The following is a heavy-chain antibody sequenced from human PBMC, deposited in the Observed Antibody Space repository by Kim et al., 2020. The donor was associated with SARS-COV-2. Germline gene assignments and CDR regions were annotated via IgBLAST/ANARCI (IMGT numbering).Heavy chain of an antibody. Sequence: GGSLRLSCAASGFSVSSNYMTWVRQAPGKGLECVSVIYVDGSTYYAASVMGRFTISRDNSKNTLYLQMNSLRAEDTAVYYCTRDVLAGYWNWGQGTLVTVSS. CDR3: TRDVLAGYWN. D-gene: IGHD1-1*01. V-gene: IGHV3-53*01. J-gene: IGHJ4*02. CDR2: IYVDGST. CDR1: GFSVSSNY.